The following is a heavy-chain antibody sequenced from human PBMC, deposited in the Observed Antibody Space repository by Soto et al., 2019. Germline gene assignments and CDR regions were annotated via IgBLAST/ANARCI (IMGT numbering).Heavy chain of an antibody. CDR3: AKDRRADWESYSYYAMDV. CDR1: GGTFSSFT. Sequence: QVQLVQSGAEVKKPGSSVKVSCKASGGTFSSFTISWVRQAPGQGLEWMGGIIPIYGTANYAQKFQGRVTITADASTRTAYMVLSSLRSEDTAVYYCAKDRRADWESYSYYAMDVWGQGTTVTVSS. J-gene: IGHJ6*02. V-gene: IGHV1-69*01. D-gene: IGHD1-26*01. CDR2: IIPIYGTA.